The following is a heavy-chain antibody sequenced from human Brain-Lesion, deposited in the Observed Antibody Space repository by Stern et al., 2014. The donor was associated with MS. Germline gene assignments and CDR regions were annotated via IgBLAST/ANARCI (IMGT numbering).Heavy chain of an antibody. Sequence: VQLVESGPGLVKPSQTLSLSCTVSGGSISSGGYYWSWIRQPAGKGLEWIGRIFNSGSPSYTPPLKGRVPISIATSKNQFSLRLNSMTAADTAVYYCARGRVVPGFQYYATDVWGQGTTVIVSS. J-gene: IGHJ6*02. V-gene: IGHV4-61*02. CDR1: GGSISSGGYY. D-gene: IGHD2-2*01. CDR3: ARGRVVPGFQYYATDV. CDR2: IFNSGSP.